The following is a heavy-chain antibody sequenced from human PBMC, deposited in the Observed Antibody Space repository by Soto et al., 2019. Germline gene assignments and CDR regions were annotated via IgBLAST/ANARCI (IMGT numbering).Heavy chain of an antibody. V-gene: IGHV4-39*01. Sequence: LETLSLTCTVSGGSISSSSYYWGWIRQPPGKGLEWIGSIYYSGSTYYNPSLKSRVTISVDTSKNQFSLKLSSVTAADTAVYYCACFFSGGYSYGFYSFGMDVSGQGTTLT. J-gene: IGHJ6*01. CDR2: IYYSGST. CDR3: ACFFSGGYSYGFYSFGMDV. D-gene: IGHD5-18*01. CDR1: GGSISSSSYY.